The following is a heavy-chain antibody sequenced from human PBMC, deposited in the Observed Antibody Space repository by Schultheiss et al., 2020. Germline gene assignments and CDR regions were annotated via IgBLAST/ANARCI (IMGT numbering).Heavy chain of an antibody. CDR3: ARGDCSSTSCYVTYYYYYGMDV. CDR2: ISSSSSTI. D-gene: IGHD2-2*01. J-gene: IGHJ6*02. CDR1: GFTFSSYS. V-gene: IGHV3-48*04. Sequence: GGSLRLSCAASGFTFSSYSMNWVRQAPGKGLEWVSYISSSSSTIYYADSVKGRFTISRDNAKNSLYLQMNSLRAEDTAVYYCARGDCSSTSCYVTYYYYYGMDVWGQGTTVTVSS.